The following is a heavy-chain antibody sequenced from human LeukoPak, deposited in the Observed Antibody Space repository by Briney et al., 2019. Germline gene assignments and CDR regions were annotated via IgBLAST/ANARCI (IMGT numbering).Heavy chain of an antibody. J-gene: IGHJ4*02. CDR3: ARDRLQYFDY. D-gene: IGHD3-16*01. V-gene: IGHV3-53*01. CDR1: GFTVSDFY. CDR2: IYVSGDT. Sequence: GSLRLSCAASGFTVSDFYMSWVRQAPGKGLEWVSLIYVSGDTYYTDSVKDRFTISRDTSENTLYLQMNSLRVEDTAVYYCARDRLQYFDYWGQGTLVTVSS.